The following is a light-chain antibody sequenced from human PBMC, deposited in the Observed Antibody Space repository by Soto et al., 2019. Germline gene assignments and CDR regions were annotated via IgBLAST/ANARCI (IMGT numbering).Light chain of an antibody. CDR3: QQYDSSPIT. V-gene: IGKV3-20*01. Sequence: ETVLTQSPGTLSLSPGETATLSCRASQSIISNALAWYQQKPGQPPRLLIYGASSRATGIPDRFSCSGSGTDFTLTITRLEPEDFAVYDCQQYDSSPITFGQGTRLEIK. J-gene: IGKJ5*01. CDR2: GAS. CDR1: QSIISNA.